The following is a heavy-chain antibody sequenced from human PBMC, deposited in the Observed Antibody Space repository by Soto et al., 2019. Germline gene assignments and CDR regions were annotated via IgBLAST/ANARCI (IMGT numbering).Heavy chain of an antibody. D-gene: IGHD4-17*01. J-gene: IGHJ6*02. V-gene: IGHV1-69*13. CDR1: GGVFRGFA. CDR2: VIPIFGAA. Sequence: SVKVSCKASGGVFRGFAINWLRRAPGQGLEWMGGVIPIFGAAHYAQKFQGRVTITADESTTTAYMEVSRLTSEDTAVYYCATALTVHVVGYYCWDFWGQGTTVTV. CDR3: ATALTVHVVGYYCWDF.